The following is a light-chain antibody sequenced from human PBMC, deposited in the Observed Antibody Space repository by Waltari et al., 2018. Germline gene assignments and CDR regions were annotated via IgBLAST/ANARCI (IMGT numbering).Light chain of an antibody. J-gene: IGKJ4*01. CDR3: QQYNIRLT. CDR2: GAS. Sequence: EIVMTQSPATLSVSPGERATLSCRASQPISSNLAGYQHKPGQAPRLLISGASTRASGIPARFSGSGSGTQFTLTINSLQSEDFAVYYCQQYNIRLTFGGGTKVDIK. CDR1: QPISSN. V-gene: IGKV3-15*01.